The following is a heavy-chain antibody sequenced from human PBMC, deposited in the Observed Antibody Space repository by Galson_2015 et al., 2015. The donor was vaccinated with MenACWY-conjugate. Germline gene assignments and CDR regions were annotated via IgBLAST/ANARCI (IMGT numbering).Heavy chain of an antibody. CDR1: GYTFTFHD. CDR2: MNPKSGNT. V-gene: IGHV1-8*01. CDR3: ARLTGGRFDL. D-gene: IGHD7-27*01. Sequence: SVKVSCKASGYTFTFHDMSWVRQVAGQGLECLGWMNPKSGNTGYAQKFQGRVTMTRNTSITTTYLELSSLNSEDTVVYFCARLTGGRFDLWGQGTLVTVSS. J-gene: IGHJ4*02.